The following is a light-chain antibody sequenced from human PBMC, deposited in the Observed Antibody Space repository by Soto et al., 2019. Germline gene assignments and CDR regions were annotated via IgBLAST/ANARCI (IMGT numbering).Light chain of an antibody. Sequence: EIVLTQSPATLSLSPGERATLSCRASQSVSSYLAWYQQKPGQAPRLLIYGASNRATGIPDRFSGSGSGTDFTLTISRLEPEDFAVYYCHQYVSSWTFGQGTKVDIK. CDR1: QSVSSY. CDR3: HQYVSSWT. CDR2: GAS. V-gene: IGKV3-20*01. J-gene: IGKJ1*01.